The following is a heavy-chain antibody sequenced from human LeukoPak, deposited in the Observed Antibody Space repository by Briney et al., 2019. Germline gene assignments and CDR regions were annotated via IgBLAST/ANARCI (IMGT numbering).Heavy chain of an antibody. CDR1: GFTVSSNY. J-gene: IGHJ4*02. D-gene: IGHD3-22*01. V-gene: IGHV3-53*01. Sequence: PGGSLRLSCAASGFTVSSNYMSWVRQAPGKGLEWVSVIYSGGSTYYADSVKGRFTISRDNSKNTLYLQMNSLRAEDTAVYYCAREGSGYYDSSGYYDYWGQGTLVTVSS. CDR2: IYSGGST. CDR3: AREGSGYYDSSGYYDY.